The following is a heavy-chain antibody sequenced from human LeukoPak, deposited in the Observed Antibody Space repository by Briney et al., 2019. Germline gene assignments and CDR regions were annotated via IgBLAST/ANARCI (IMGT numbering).Heavy chain of an antibody. CDR2: ISWNSGSI. Sequence: PGGSLRLSCAASGFTFDDYAMHWVRQAPGKGLEWVSGISWNSGSIGYADSVKGRFTISRDNAKNSLYLQMNSLRAEDMALYYCAKGRHDYGDFYYFDYWGRGTLVTVSS. V-gene: IGHV3-9*03. CDR3: AKGRHDYGDFYYFDY. D-gene: IGHD4-17*01. CDR1: GFTFDDYA. J-gene: IGHJ4*02.